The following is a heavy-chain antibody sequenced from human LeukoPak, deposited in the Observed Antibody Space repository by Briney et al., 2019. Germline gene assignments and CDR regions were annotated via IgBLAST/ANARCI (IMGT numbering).Heavy chain of an antibody. J-gene: IGHJ4*02. CDR1: GGSITSNSFY. Sequence: SEPLSLTCSVSGGSITSNSFYWGWFRQPPGKGLEWIGTVYHTGITHYNPSLMSRISVSVDTAKNHFSLRLNSVTANDTAVYYCARHGILTDHSVRYWGQGILVTVSS. D-gene: IGHD3-9*01. CDR3: ARHGILTDHSVRY. V-gene: IGHV4-39*01. CDR2: VYHTGIT.